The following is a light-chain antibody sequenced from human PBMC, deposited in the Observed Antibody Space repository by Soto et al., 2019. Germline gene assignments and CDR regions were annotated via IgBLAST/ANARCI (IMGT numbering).Light chain of an antibody. Sequence: EIVLTQSPGTLSLSPGERATLSCRSSQSVSSSYLAWYQQKPGQAPRLLIYDASNRATGIPARFSGSGSGTDFTLTISRLETEDFAVYYCQQRSNCRWTFGQGTKVDIK. CDR2: DAS. V-gene: IGKV3D-20*02. CDR3: QQRSNCRWT. J-gene: IGKJ1*01. CDR1: QSVSSSY.